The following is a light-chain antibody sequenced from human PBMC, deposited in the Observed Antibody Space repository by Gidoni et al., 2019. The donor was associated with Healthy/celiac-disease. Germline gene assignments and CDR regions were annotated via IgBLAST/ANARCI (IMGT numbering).Light chain of an antibody. J-gene: IGLJ2*01. V-gene: IGLV3-21*04. CDR2: YDS. CDR3: QVWDSSSDHVV. CDR1: NIGSKS. Sequence: SYVLTQPPSVSVAPGKTARITCGGNNIGSKSVHWYQQKPGQAPVLFIYYDSARPSGIPERFSGSNSGNTATLTISRVEAGDEADYYCQVWDSSSDHVVFGGGTKLTVL.